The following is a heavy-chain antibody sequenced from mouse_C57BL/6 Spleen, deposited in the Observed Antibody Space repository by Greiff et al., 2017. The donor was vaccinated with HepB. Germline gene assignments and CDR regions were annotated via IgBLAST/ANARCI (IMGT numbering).Heavy chain of an antibody. Sequence: VQLQQSGAELVKPGASVKLSCKASGYTFTSYWMQWVNQRPGQGLEWIGEIDPSDSYTNYNQKFKGKATLTVDTSSSTAYMQLSSLTSEDSAVYDCARPSSFAYWGQGTLVTVSA. CDR1: GYTFTSYW. V-gene: IGHV1-50*01. CDR3: ARPSSFAY. J-gene: IGHJ3*01. D-gene: IGHD6-1*01. CDR2: IDPSDSYT.